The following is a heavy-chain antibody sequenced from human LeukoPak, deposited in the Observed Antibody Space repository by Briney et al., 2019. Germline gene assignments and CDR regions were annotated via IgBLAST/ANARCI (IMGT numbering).Heavy chain of an antibody. CDR1: GYSFTSYW. D-gene: IGHD3-22*01. V-gene: IGHV5-51*01. CDR2: IYPGDSDT. CDR3: ATYYDSSGYYYGTLGY. Sequence: GESLKISCKGSGYSFTSYWIGWVRQMPGKGLEWMGIIYPGDSDTRYSPSFQGQVTISADKSISTAYLQWSSLKASDTAMYYCATYYDSSGYYYGTLGYWGQGTLVTVSS. J-gene: IGHJ4*02.